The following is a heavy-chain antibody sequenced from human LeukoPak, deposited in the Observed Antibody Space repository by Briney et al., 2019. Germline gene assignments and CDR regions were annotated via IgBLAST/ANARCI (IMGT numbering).Heavy chain of an antibody. J-gene: IGHJ5*02. CDR2: ISGSGGST. CDR1: GFTFSSYA. Sequence: TGGSLRLSCAASGFTFSSYAMSWVRQAPGKGLEWVSAISGSGGSTYYADSVEGRFTISRDNSKNTLYVQMNSLRAEDTAVYYCAKGAGTVSTSFPGFDPWGQGTLVTVSS. V-gene: IGHV3-23*01. D-gene: IGHD4-17*01. CDR3: AKGAGTVSTSFPGFDP.